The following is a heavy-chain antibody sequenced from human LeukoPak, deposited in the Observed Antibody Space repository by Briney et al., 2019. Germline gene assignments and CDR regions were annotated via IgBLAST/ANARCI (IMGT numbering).Heavy chain of an antibody. CDR2: IYHSGST. CDR1: GYSISSGYY. CDR3: ARCPDGAVAGPYYVDV. J-gene: IGHJ6*03. V-gene: IGHV4-38-2*02. D-gene: IGHD6-19*01. Sequence: SETLSLTCTVSGYSISSGYYWGWIRQPPGKGLEWIGSIYHSGSTYYDPSLKSRVTISVDTSKNQFSLKLSSVTAADTAVYYCARCPDGAVAGPYYVDVWGKGTTVTVSS.